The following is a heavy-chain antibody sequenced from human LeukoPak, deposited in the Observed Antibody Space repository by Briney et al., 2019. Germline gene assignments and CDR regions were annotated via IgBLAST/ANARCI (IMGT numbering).Heavy chain of an antibody. V-gene: IGHV1-18*01. CDR3: ARELGGSGWYYFDY. J-gene: IGHJ4*02. Sequence: ASVKVSCKASGYTFTSYGISWVRQAPGQGLEWMGWISAYNGNTKYAQKLQGRVTMTTDTSTSTAYMELRSLRSDDTAVYYCARELGGSGWYYFDYWGQGTLVTVSS. D-gene: IGHD6-19*01. CDR2: ISAYNGNT. CDR1: GYTFTSYG.